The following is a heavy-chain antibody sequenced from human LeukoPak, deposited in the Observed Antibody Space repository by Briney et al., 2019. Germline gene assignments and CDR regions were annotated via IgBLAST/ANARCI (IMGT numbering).Heavy chain of an antibody. V-gene: IGHV1-2*02. CDR2: IDPNITGT. Sequence: ASLKACCKASGYTFTRYYIHWGRQAPGQRLEWRGWIDPNITGTDYAPKFPCRVTITRDTSITTTSTERSRPRSDHTALSYCAIDGGGLNDIHADYWGQGTLVTVSS. CDR1: GYTFTRYY. D-gene: IGHD3-9*01. CDR3: AIDGGGLNDIHADY. J-gene: IGHJ4*02.